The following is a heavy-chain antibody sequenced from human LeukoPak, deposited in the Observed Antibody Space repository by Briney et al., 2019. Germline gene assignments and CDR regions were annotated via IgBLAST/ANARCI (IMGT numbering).Heavy chain of an antibody. CDR2: IWDDGSNR. D-gene: IGHD3-10*01. CDR3: AKVFYGSGSYYFDY. CDR1: GFIFSNAG. J-gene: IGHJ4*02. Sequence: PGGALRHSCAASGFIFSNAGLYWVRQAPGKGLGWVAVIWDDGSNRYYADSVSGRFTISRDDSKNTLYLQMNSLRAEDTAVYYCAKVFYGSGSYYFDYWGQGTLVTVSS. V-gene: IGHV3-30*02.